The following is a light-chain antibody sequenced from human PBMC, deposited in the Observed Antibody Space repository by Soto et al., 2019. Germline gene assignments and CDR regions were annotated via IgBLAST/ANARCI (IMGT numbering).Light chain of an antibody. CDR1: QSVLYSSNNKNY. J-gene: IGKJ1*01. V-gene: IGKV4-1*01. CDR3: QQYYSIPRT. Sequence: DIVMTQSPDSLAVSLAERATINCKSSQSVLYSSNNKNYLAWYQQKPGQPPKLLIYWASTRESGVPDRFSGSGSGTDFTLTISSLQAEDVAVYHCQQYYSIPRTFGQGTKVEIK. CDR2: WAS.